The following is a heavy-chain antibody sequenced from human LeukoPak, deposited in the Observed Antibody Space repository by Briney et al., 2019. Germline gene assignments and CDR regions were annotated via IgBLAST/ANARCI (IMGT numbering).Heavy chain of an antibody. Sequence: GGSLRLSCAASGFTFSSYGIHWVRQAPGKGPEWVAFVHYDGSNKYYADSVKGRFTVSRDNSKNTVYLEMNSLNSEDTAVCYCAKDPWDYWGQGTLVTVSS. J-gene: IGHJ4*02. CDR2: VHYDGSNK. CDR3: AKDPWDY. V-gene: IGHV3-30*02. CDR1: GFTFSSYG.